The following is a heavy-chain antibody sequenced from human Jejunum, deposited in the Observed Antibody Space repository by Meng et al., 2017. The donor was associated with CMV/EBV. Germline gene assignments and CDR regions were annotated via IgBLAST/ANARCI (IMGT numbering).Heavy chain of an antibody. CDR1: GGSMSDYY. CDR3: GGDIAAAWMFY. V-gene: IGHV4-59*01. CDR2: VHYSGNT. Sequence: QVVLHEAGAGLVQPSETVSLTCTVSGGSMSDYYWSWIRQSPGKGLVWIGDVHYSGNTRYNPSLKSRVIISLDASKNQFSLKLSSVTAADTAVYYCGGDIAAAWMFYWGQGTLVTVSS. D-gene: IGHD6-13*01. J-gene: IGHJ4*02.